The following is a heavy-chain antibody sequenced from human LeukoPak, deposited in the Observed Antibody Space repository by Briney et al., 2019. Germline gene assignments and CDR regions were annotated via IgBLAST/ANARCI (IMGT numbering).Heavy chain of an antibody. Sequence: ASVKVSCKDSGYTFTSYGISWVRQAPGQGLEWMGWISAYNGNTNYAQKLQGRVTMTTDTSTSTAYMELRSLRSDDTAVYYCARDDSSGYHPTTDYWGQGTLVTVSS. V-gene: IGHV1-18*01. CDR1: GYTFTSYG. J-gene: IGHJ4*02. CDR3: ARDDSSGYHPTTDY. D-gene: IGHD3-22*01. CDR2: ISAYNGNT.